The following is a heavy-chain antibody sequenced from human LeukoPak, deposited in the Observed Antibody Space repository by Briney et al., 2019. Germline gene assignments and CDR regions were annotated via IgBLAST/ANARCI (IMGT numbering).Heavy chain of an antibody. CDR1: GGSISTNNW. Sequence: SGTVSLTCAVSGGSISTNNWWSWVRQPPGKGLEGIEQIYHSWSTNYNPSLKRPVTISVDKSKNQFSLRLSSVTAADTAVYYCARDNGSTSCYDYWGQGTLVTVSS. CDR3: ARDNGSTSCYDY. J-gene: IGHJ4*02. V-gene: IGHV4-4*02. CDR2: IYHSWST. D-gene: IGHD2-2*01.